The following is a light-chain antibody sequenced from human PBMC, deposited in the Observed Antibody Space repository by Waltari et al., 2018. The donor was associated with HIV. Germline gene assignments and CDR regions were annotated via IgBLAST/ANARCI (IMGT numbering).Light chain of an antibody. CDR3: SSYTSTITVV. CDR2: AVS. V-gene: IGLV2-14*01. CDR1: NSDLGDYNH. J-gene: IGLJ2*01. Sequence: QSVLTQPASVSGYPGQSVTIPCTGTNSDLGDYNHVSWYQHHPGNAPKLIIFAVSIRPSGVSNRFSGSKSGNTASLTISGLQAEDEADYYCSSYTSTITVVFGGGTKVTVL.